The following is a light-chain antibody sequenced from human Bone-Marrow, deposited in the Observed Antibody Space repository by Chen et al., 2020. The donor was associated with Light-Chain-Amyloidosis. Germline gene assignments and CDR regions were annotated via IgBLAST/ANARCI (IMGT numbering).Light chain of an antibody. J-gene: IGLJ2*01. CDR2: IDT. CDR1: DLPTKY. CDR3: QSADSSGTYEVI. V-gene: IGLV3-25*03. Sequence: SYELTQPPSVSVSPGQTARITCSGDDLPTKYAYWYQQKPGQAPVLVIHIDTERPSGISERFSGSSSGTTATLTIGGVQAEDEADYHCQSADSSGTYEVIFGGGTKLAVL.